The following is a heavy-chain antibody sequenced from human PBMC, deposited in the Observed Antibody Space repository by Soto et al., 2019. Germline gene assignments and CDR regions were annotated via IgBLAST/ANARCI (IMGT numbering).Heavy chain of an antibody. D-gene: IGHD3-9*01. CDR3: VKDKKYDILSAWDALVS. Sequence: GGSLRLSCAASGFTFNNYAMTWVRQAPGKGLEWVAAISGGGGGTYYADPVKGRFTISRDNSKNTLHLQMNNLRAEDTAIYYCVKDKKYDILSAWDALVSWGHGTLVTVSS. CDR1: GFTFNNYA. J-gene: IGHJ3*02. CDR2: ISGGGGGT. V-gene: IGHV3-23*01.